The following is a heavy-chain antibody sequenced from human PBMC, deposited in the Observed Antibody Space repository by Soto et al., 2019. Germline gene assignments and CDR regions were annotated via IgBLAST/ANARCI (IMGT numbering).Heavy chain of an antibody. CDR1: GYTFTSYA. Sequence: ASVKVSCKASGYTFTSYAMHWVRQAPGQRLEWMGWINAGNGNTKYSQKFQGRVTITRDTSASTAYMELSSLRSEDTAVYYCARQDSSWYWFDPWGQGTLVTVSS. CDR2: INAGNGNT. D-gene: IGHD6-13*01. J-gene: IGHJ5*02. CDR3: ARQDSSWYWFDP. V-gene: IGHV1-3*01.